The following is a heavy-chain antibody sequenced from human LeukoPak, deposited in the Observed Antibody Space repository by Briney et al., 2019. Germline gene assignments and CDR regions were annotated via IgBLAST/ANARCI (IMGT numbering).Heavy chain of an antibody. CDR3: ARYSSGWYEGHFDY. D-gene: IGHD6-19*01. Sequence: ASVKVSCKASGYTFTNYGISWVRQAPGQGIEWMGWISAYNGDTNYAQKLQGRVTMTTDTSTSTAYMELRSLRSDDTAVYYCARYSSGWYEGHFDYWGQGILVTVSS. CDR1: GYTFTNYG. CDR2: ISAYNGDT. V-gene: IGHV1-18*01. J-gene: IGHJ4*02.